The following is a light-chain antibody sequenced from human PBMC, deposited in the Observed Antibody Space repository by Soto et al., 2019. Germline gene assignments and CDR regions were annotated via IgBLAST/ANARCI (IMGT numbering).Light chain of an antibody. CDR1: HTVRISY. J-gene: IGKJ5*01. CDR3: QQYGGSPPIT. Sequence: EFVLTHSPGTLSLSPGERPTLSCRPIHTVRISYLVGCQQKPGQAPSLLIYDTSCRATGIPDRFSGGRSGTDVSLITISREPEDVSIYYCQQYGGSPPITFGQGTRLEIK. V-gene: IGKV3-20*01. CDR2: DTS.